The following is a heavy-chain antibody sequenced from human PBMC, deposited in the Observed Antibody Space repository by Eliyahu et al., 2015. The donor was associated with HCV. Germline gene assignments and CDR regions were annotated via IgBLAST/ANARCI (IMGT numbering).Heavy chain of an antibody. J-gene: IGHJ4*02. V-gene: IGHV4-59*01. CDR1: GGSFSXXX. D-gene: IGHD6-13*01. Sequence: QVQLQXSGPGLVKXSETLSLTCTVXGGSFSXXXWSWMXQPPGKGLEXIGYIYYSGTTDYNPSLKSRVXISVDTSKKQFSLKLRSVTAADTAVYYCARGFLFGGTTAAAGPNDYWGQGTLVTVSS. CDR2: IYYSGTT. CDR3: ARGFLFGGTTAAAGPNDY.